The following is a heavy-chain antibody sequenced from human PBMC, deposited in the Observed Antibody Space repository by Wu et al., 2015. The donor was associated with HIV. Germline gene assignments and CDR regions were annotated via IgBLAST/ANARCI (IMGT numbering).Heavy chain of an antibody. CDR3: ARNTDSVATSLYSLGV. J-gene: IGHJ6*02. Sequence: QVELVQSGAEVKKPGASVKISCEASGYTFTDFYFHWVRQAPGQGLEWVGWINPYSGARDYAQKFQDRVTMTLATSIRTTYMELSGLTSDDTATYYCARNTDSVATSLYSLGVWGQGTTVTVSS. V-gene: IGHV1-2*02. CDR2: INPYSGAR. CDR1: GYTFTDFY. D-gene: IGHD6-19*01.